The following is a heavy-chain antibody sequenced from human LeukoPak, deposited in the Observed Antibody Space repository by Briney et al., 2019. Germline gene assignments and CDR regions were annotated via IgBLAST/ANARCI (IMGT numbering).Heavy chain of an antibody. CDR1: GGSISSSSYY. J-gene: IGHJ4*02. CDR2: IYYSGST. CDR3: ARHDALYYYYGSGRVSYFDY. V-gene: IGHV4-39*01. Sequence: SETLSLTCTVSGGSISSSSYYWGWLRQPPGKGLEWIGSIYYSGSTYYNPSLKSRVTISVDTSKNQFSLKLSSVTAADTAVYYCARHDALYYYYGSGRVSYFDYWSQGTLVTVSS. D-gene: IGHD3-10*01.